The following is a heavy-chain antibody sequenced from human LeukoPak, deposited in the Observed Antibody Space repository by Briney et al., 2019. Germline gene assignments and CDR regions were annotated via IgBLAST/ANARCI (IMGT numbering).Heavy chain of an antibody. D-gene: IGHD2-2*01. CDR2: VYYTGSP. J-gene: IGHJ4*02. V-gene: IGHV4-39*07. Sequence: PSETLSLTCTVSGGSISTSDYYWGWVRQSPGKGLEWIASVYYTGSPYYNLSFKSRVTISVDTSKNQFSLKLSSVTAADTAVYYCARVGYCSSTSCYFMLDYWGQGTLVTVSS. CDR1: GGSISTSDYY. CDR3: ARVGYCSSTSCYFMLDY.